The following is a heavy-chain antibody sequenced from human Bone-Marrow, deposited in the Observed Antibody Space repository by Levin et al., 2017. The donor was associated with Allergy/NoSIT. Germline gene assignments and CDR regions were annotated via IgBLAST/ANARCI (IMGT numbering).Heavy chain of an antibody. CDR3: ARKDLLRFFDY. Sequence: KAGGSLRLSCAASGFAFNYYSLNWVRQAPGEGLEWVASISSTGHYIYYAESVKGRFTISRDNAKNSVYLQMDSLRADDTAVYYCARKDLLRFFDYWGQGAQVTVSS. CDR1: GFAFNYYS. V-gene: IGHV3-21*01. CDR2: ISSTGHYI. D-gene: IGHD3-3*01. J-gene: IGHJ4*02.